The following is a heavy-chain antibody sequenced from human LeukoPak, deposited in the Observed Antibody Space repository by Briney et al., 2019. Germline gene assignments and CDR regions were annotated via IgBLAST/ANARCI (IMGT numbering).Heavy chain of an antibody. CDR3: TGDQTPYY. J-gene: IGHJ4*02. Sequence: PGGSLRLSCTASGFTFGDYAMSWVRQAPGKGLEWVGFIRSKAYGGTTEYAASVKGRFTISRDDSKSIAYLQMNSLKTEDTAVYYCTGDQTPYYWGQGTLVTVSS. CDR2: IRSKAYGGTT. CDR1: GFTFGDYA. V-gene: IGHV3-49*04.